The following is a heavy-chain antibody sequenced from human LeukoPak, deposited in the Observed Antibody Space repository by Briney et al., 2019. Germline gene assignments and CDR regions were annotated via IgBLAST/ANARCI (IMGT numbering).Heavy chain of an antibody. J-gene: IGHJ3*02. CDR1: GFTFSSYS. D-gene: IGHD6-6*01. CDR3: AKDIYEYSSSSGRSAFDI. Sequence: SGGSLRLSCAASGFTFSSYSMNWVRQAPGKGLEWVSSISSSSSYIYYADSVKGRFTISRDNAKNSLYLQMNSLRAEDTAVYYCAKDIYEYSSSSGRSAFDIWGQGTMVTVSS. CDR2: ISSSSSYI. V-gene: IGHV3-21*01.